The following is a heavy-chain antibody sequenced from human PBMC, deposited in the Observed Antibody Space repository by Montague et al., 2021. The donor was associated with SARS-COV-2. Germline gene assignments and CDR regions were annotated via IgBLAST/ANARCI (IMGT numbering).Heavy chain of an antibody. J-gene: IGHJ4*02. CDR2: IYYNEKT. V-gene: IGHV4-59*13. Sequence: SETLSLTCAVSGASITTYYWSWIRQPPGQGLEWIGHIYYNEKTNYNPSLKSRVTISMDTPKNHFSLKVTSVTAADTALYFCAGGRQMNYLDFWGQATLVTVSS. D-gene: IGHD3-16*01. CDR3: AGGRQMNYLDF. CDR1: GASITTYY.